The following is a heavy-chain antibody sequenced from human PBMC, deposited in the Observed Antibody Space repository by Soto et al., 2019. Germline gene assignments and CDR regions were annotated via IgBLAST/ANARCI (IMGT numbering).Heavy chain of an antibody. V-gene: IGHV1-18*01. D-gene: IGHD2-15*01. Sequence: QVQLVQSGAEVKKPGASVKVSCKASGYTFTSYGISWVRQAPGQGLEWMGWISAYNGNTNYAQKLQGRVTMTTDTSTSTAYMELRSLRSDDTAVYYCARDLACSGGSCYGPPKRYFDLWGRGTLVTVSS. CDR1: GYTFTSYG. CDR3: ARDLACSGGSCYGPPKRYFDL. J-gene: IGHJ2*01. CDR2: ISAYNGNT.